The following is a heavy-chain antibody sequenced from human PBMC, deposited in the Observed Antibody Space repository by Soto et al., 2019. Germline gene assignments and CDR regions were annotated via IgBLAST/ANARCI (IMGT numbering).Heavy chain of an antibody. CDR1: GVTFSDYY. CDR3: ARDRLYCSGGNCSSDYFYSIDS. V-gene: IGHV3-11*01. J-gene: IGHJ6*03. D-gene: IGHD2-15*01. CDR2: ISSSGSNT. Sequence: QVQLVESGGGLVKPGGSLRLSCVASGVTFSDYYMTWIRQAPGKGLEWVSFISSSGSNTYDADSVKGRFTISRDNTKNSLYLQMHSLRAEDTAVYYCARDRLYCSGGNCSSDYFYSIDSWGKGTTVTVSS.